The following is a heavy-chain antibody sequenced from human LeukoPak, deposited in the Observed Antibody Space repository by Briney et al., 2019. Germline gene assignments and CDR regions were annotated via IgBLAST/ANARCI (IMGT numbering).Heavy chain of an antibody. CDR3: AKSRTSTAYFNFDY. V-gene: IGHV3-23*01. CDR2: ISNSDGST. Sequence: GGSLRLSCAASGFTVSSTYMSWVRQAPGKGLEGVSVISNSDGSTYYTDSVKGRFTISRDNSKNTLYLQMDSLRAEDTAVYYCAKSRTSTAYFNFDYWGQGTLVTVSS. CDR1: GFTVSSTY. J-gene: IGHJ4*02. D-gene: IGHD3-22*01.